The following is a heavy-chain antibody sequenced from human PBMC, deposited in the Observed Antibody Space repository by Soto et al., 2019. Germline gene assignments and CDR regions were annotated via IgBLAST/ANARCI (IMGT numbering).Heavy chain of an antibody. CDR1: GGSFSGYY. D-gene: IGHD3-3*01. CDR2: INHSGST. J-gene: IGHJ5*02. CDR3: VCVLRFLEWLTFDP. Sequence: SETLSLTCAVYGGSFSGYYWSWIRQPPGKGLEWIGEINHSGSTNYNPSLKSRVTISVDTSKNQFSLKLSSVTAADTAVYYCVCVLRFLEWLTFDPWGQGTMVTV. V-gene: IGHV4-34*01.